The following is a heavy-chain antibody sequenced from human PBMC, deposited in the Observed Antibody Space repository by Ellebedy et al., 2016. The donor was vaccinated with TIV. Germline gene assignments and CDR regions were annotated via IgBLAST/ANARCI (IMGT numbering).Heavy chain of an antibody. CDR3: AKDRGTGYDSGWYLGARSS. Sequence: GGSLRLSXAASGFTFNNYAMNWVRQAPGKGLEWVSTISDSGGTTFYADSVKGRFTISRDNSKHTLYLQMNSLRVEDTALYYCAKDRGTGYDSGWYLGARSSWGQGTLVTVSS. D-gene: IGHD6-19*01. V-gene: IGHV3-23*01. CDR1: GFTFNNYA. J-gene: IGHJ5*02. CDR2: ISDSGGTT.